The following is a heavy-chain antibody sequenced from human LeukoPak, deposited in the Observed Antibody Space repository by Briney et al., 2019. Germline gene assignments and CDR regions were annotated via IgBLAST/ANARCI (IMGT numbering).Heavy chain of an antibody. CDR2: ISAYNGNT. D-gene: IGHD3-22*01. Sequence: ASVKVSCKXSGYTFTSYGISWVRQAPGQGLEWMGWISAYNGNTNYAQKLQGRVTMTTDTSTSTAYMELRSLRSDDTAVYYCARDYESGYYDSSGYYDDYWGQGTLVTVSS. CDR1: GYTFTSYG. J-gene: IGHJ4*02. V-gene: IGHV1-18*01. CDR3: ARDYESGYYDSSGYYDDY.